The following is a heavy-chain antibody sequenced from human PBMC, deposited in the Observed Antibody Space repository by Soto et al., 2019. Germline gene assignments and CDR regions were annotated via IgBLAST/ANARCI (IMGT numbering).Heavy chain of an antibody. CDR1: GYRFTSYG. V-gene: IGHV1-18*04. D-gene: IGHD3-22*01. CDR3: ARVYRFYDRRPYYFDY. J-gene: IGHJ4*02. Sequence: QVQLVQSGGEVKNPGASVTVSCKASGYRFTSYGISWVRQAPGQGLEWMGWISASNGITNYAQKFQGRVTMTTDTSTTTAYMELRSLRSDDTAVYYCARVYRFYDRRPYYFDYWGQGTLVTVSS. CDR2: ISASNGIT.